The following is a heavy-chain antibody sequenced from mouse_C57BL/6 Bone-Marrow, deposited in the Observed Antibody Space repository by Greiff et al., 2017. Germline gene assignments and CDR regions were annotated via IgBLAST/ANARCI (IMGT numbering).Heavy chain of an antibody. CDR1: GYTFTSYW. CDR3: ARYGYGSSYY. Sequence: VQGVESGAELVMPGASVKLSCKASGYTFTSYWMHWVKQRPGQGLEWIGEIDPSDSYTNYNQKFKGKSTLTVDKSSSTAYMQLSSLTSEDSAVYYCARYGYGSSYYWGQGTTLTVSS. V-gene: IGHV1-69*01. CDR2: IDPSDSYT. J-gene: IGHJ2*01. D-gene: IGHD1-1*01.